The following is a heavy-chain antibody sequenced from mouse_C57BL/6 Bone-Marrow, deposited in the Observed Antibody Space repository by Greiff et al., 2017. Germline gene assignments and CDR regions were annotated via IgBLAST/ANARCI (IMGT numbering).Heavy chain of an antibody. V-gene: IGHV1-59*01. Sequence: QVQLQQPGAELVRPGTSVKLSCKASGYTFTSYWMHWVKQRPGQGLEWIGVIDPSDSYTNYNQKFKGKATLTVYTSSSTAYMQLSSLTSEVSAVYYCARSPGFAYWGQGTLVTVSA. CDR2: IDPSDSYT. CDR3: ARSPGFAY. CDR1: GYTFTSYW. J-gene: IGHJ3*01.